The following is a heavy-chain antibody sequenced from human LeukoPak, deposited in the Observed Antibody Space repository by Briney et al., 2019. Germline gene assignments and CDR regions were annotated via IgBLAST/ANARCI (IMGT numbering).Heavy chain of an antibody. D-gene: IGHD5-12*01. CDR2: IKQDGTKT. CDR1: GFTFSSYW. CDR3: ATAEYTVALDY. J-gene: IGHJ4*02. Sequence: GGSLRLSCAASGFTFSSYWMTWVRQAPGKGLEWVANIKQDGTKTYYADSVKGRFTISRDSAKNSLYLQMNSLRVEDTAVYYCATAEYTVALDYWGQGTLITVSS. V-gene: IGHV3-7*01.